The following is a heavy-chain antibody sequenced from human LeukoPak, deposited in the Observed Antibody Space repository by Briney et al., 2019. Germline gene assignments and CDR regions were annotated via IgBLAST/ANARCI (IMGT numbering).Heavy chain of an antibody. Sequence: GGSLRLSCAASGFTFSSYSMNWVRQAPGKGLEWVSSISSSSSYIYYADSVKGRFTISRDNAKNSLYLQMNSLRAEDTAVYYCARETAMVKDCYFDYWGQGTLVTVSS. J-gene: IGHJ4*02. V-gene: IGHV3-21*01. D-gene: IGHD5-18*01. CDR3: ARETAMVKDCYFDY. CDR2: ISSSSSYI. CDR1: GFTFSSYS.